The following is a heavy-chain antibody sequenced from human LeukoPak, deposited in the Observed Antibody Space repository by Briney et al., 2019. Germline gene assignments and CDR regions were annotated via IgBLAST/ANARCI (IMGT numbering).Heavy chain of an antibody. CDR2: IKEDGSEE. CDR1: GFTSSTYW. Sequence: PGGSLRLSCTASGFTSSTYWMSWVRQTPEKGLEWVANIKEDGSEEVYVDSVKGRFTISRDNAKSSLYLQMNSLRTEDTAVYYCARDPYSRSWSYGMDVWGQGTTVTVSS. CDR3: ARDPYSRSWSYGMDV. D-gene: IGHD6-13*01. J-gene: IGHJ6*02. V-gene: IGHV3-7*05.